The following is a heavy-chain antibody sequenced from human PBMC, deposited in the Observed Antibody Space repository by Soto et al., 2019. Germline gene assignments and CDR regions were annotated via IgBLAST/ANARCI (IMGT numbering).Heavy chain of an antibody. CDR2: ISGSGGST. CDR3: ARRGPGTYFDD. J-gene: IGHJ4*02. V-gene: IGHV3-23*01. CDR1: GFTFSSYA. Sequence: EVQLLESGGGLVQPGGSLRLSCAASGFTFSSYAMNWVRQAPGKGLEWVSVISGSGGSTYYADSVKGRFTISRDNSKNTLYLRMNSLRAEDTAVYYCARRGPGTYFDDWGQGTLVTVSS. D-gene: IGHD6-13*01.